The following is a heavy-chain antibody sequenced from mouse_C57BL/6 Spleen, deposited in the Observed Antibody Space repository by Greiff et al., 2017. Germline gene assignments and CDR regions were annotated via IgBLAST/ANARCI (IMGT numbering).Heavy chain of an antibody. V-gene: IGHV5-9*01. CDR3: ARRGIYYDYDYFDY. D-gene: IGHD2-4*01. CDR1: GFTFSSYT. J-gene: IGHJ2*01. CDR2: ISGGGGNT. Sequence: EVHLVESGGGLVKPGGSLKLSCAASGFTFSSYTMSWVRQTPEKRLEWVATISGGGGNTYYPDSVKGRFTISRDNAKNTLYLQMSSLRSEDTALYYCARRGIYYDYDYFDYWGQGTTLTVSS.